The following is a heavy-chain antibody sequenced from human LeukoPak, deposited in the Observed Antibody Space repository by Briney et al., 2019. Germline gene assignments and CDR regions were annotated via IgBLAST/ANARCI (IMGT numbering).Heavy chain of an antibody. D-gene: IGHD6-19*01. CDR3: ARDQGSGPPRPDY. CDR2: INPNSGGT. Sequence: VASVKVSCKASGYTFTSYYIHWVRQAPGQGLEWMGWINPNSGGTNYAQKFQGRVTMTRDTSISTAYMELSRLRSDDTAVYYCARDQGSGPPRPDYWGQGTLVTVSS. CDR1: GYTFTSYY. V-gene: IGHV1-2*02. J-gene: IGHJ4*02.